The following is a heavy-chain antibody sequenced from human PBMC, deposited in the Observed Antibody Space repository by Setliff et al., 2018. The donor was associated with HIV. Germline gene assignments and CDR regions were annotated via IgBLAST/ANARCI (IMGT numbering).Heavy chain of an antibody. J-gene: IGHJ6*02. D-gene: IGHD5-18*01. V-gene: IGHV3-20*04. Sequence: PGGSLRLSCSPSGFTFGDYGMHWIRQVPGRGLEWVAGINWVGADMGYADSVKGRFTISRDNARNTLYLQMNNLKIEDTALYYCAREVGEGYSYGFTSYYYYYGMDVWGQGTTVTVSS. CDR3: AREVGEGYSYGFTSYYYYYGMDV. CDR1: GFTFGDYG. CDR2: INWVGADM.